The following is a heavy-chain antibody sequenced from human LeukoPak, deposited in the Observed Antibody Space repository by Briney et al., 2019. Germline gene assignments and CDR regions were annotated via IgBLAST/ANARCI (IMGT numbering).Heavy chain of an antibody. Sequence: PSETLSLTCTVSGGSISSYYWSWIRQPPGKGLEWIGYIYSSGSTNYNPSLKSRVTISVDTSKNQFSLKLSSVTAADTAVYYCARGVREVAADYWGQGTLVTVSS. CDR1: GGSISSYY. V-gene: IGHV4-59*01. J-gene: IGHJ4*02. D-gene: IGHD2-15*01. CDR2: IYSSGST. CDR3: ARGVREVAADY.